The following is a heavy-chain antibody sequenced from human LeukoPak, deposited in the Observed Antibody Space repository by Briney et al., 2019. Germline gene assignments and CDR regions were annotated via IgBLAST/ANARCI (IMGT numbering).Heavy chain of an antibody. D-gene: IGHD3-22*01. CDR3: ATVFYDSSGYYPYYFDY. Sequence: SETLSLTCTVSGGSISSYYWSWIRQPPGKGLEWIGYIYYSGSTNYNPSLKSRITISVDTSKNLFSLKLSSVTAADTAVYYCATVFYDSSGYYPYYFDYWGQGTLVTVSS. J-gene: IGHJ4*02. V-gene: IGHV4-59*01. CDR1: GGSISSYY. CDR2: IYYSGST.